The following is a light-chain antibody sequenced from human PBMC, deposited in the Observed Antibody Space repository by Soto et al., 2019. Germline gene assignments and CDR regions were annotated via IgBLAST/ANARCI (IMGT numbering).Light chain of an antibody. V-gene: IGKV1-5*03. Sequence: ASVRDNVIITCRASQSVSNWLAWYQQKPGKAPNLLIDKASSLKSAVPSRFSGSGSGTEFTLTIINLQPDDFATYYCQQYESYWTFGQGTKVDIK. CDR2: KAS. CDR1: QSVSNW. J-gene: IGKJ1*01. CDR3: QQYESYWT.